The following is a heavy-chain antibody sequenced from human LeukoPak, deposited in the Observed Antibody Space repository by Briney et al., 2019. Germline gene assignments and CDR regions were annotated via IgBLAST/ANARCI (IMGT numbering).Heavy chain of an antibody. Sequence: GGSLRLSCAASGFTFSSYSMNWVRQAPGKGLEWVSSISSSSYIYYADSVKGRFTISRDNAKNSLYLQMNSLRAEDPAVYYCARVGIAVAGGGLWGQGTLVTVSS. V-gene: IGHV3-21*01. CDR1: GFTFSSYS. J-gene: IGHJ4*02. CDR3: ARVGIAVAGGGL. CDR2: ISSSSYI. D-gene: IGHD6-19*01.